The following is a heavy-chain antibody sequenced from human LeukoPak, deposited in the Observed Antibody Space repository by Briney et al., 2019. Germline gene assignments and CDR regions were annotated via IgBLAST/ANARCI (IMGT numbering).Heavy chain of an antibody. CDR1: GFTFNDYY. J-gene: IGHJ4*02. D-gene: IGHD6-25*01. CDR2: ISSRSTII. CDR3: ARTIAAADTHFDY. Sequence: GGSLRLSCAASGFTFNDYYMSWIRQAPGKGLEWVSYISSRSTIIYYADSVKGRFTISRDNAENSLHLQLNSLRPEDTAVYYCARTIAAADTHFDYWGQGTLVTVSS. V-gene: IGHV3-11*04.